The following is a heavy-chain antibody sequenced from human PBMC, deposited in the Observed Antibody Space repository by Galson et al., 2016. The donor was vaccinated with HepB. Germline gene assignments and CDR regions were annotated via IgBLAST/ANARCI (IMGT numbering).Heavy chain of an antibody. V-gene: IGHV3-30*18. D-gene: IGHD3-22*01. CDR2: ITYDGDST. CDR1: GFTFSSHG. J-gene: IGHJ4*02. Sequence: SLRLSCAASGFTFSSHGMHWVRQAPGRGLEWVAVITYDGDSTSYEDSVKGRFTIFRDNSRSTLFLQMNSLTAEDSGVYYCAKDGPGGRYRGYEDGRRDWGQGTLVTVTS. CDR3: AKDGPGGRYRGYEDGRRD.